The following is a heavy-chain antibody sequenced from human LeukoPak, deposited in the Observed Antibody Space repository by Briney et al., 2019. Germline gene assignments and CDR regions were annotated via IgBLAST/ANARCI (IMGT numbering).Heavy chain of an antibody. CDR1: GGSFSGYY. D-gene: IGHD2-2*01. V-gene: IGHV4-34*01. Sequence: SETLSLTCAVYGGSFSGYYWNWIRQPPGKGLEWIGEINHTGSTNYNPSLKSRVTILVDTSKNQFSLKLISLTAADTAVYYCARRVGDGVFDPWGQGTLVTVSS. CDR3: ARRVGDGVFDP. CDR2: INHTGST. J-gene: IGHJ5*02.